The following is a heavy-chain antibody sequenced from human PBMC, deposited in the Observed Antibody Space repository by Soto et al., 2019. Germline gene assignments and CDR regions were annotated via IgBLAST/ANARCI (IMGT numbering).Heavy chain of an antibody. Sequence: GSLRLSCAASGFTFSSHTMNWVRQAPGKGLEWVSSISRSGDKVYYADSVKGRFTISRDNAKNSLGLQMNSLRAGDTAVYYCARDSGYGITGYGMDVWGQGTTVTVSS. CDR3: ARDSGYGITGYGMDV. CDR2: ISRSGDKV. CDR1: GFTFSSHT. D-gene: IGHD2-8*01. V-gene: IGHV3-21*01. J-gene: IGHJ6*02.